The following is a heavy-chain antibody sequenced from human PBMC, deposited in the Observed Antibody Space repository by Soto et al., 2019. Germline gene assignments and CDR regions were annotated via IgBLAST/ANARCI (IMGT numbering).Heavy chain of an antibody. J-gene: IGHJ4*02. CDR2: INNDGSGT. V-gene: IGHV3-74*01. CDR3: TRDSYLSHDD. D-gene: IGHD2-21*01. Sequence: PGGSLRLSCAASGFTFRSHWMHWVRQAPGKGLVWVSHINNDGSGTTYADSVKGRFTISRDNAENTIYLQMNSLRVEDTAVYYCTRDSYLSHDDWGQGALVTVSS. CDR1: GFTFRSHW.